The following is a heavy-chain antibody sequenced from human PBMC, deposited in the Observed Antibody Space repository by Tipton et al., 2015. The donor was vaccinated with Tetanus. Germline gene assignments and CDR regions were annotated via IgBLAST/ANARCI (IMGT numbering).Heavy chain of an antibody. CDR3: ARGRERCRGTNCHRATDY. Sequence: GSLRLSCAASGFTFTSYAMSWVRQAPGKGLEWVSVISGSGGSTYYADSVKGRFTISRDNSKNTLSLQMISLRAEDTAIYYCARGRERCRGTNCHRATDYWGQGTLVTVSS. V-gene: IGHV3-23*01. CDR2: ISGSGGST. CDR1: GFTFTSYA. D-gene: IGHD2-2*01. J-gene: IGHJ4*02.